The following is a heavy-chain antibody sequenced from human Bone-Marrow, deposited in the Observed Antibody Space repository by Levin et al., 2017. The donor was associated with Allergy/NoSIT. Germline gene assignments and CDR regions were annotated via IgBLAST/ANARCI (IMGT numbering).Heavy chain of an antibody. J-gene: IGHJ4*02. CDR2: INAVGDDL. V-gene: IGHV3-23*01. CDR3: AKDVFGGVRLGFDF. CDR1: GFTFNNFA. Sequence: PSGGSLRLSCAASGFTFNNFAMSWVRQAPGKGLEWVSAINAVGDDLYYADSVKGRFTISRDNSRYTLYLQMASLRAADTAIYYCAKDVFGGVRLGFDFWGQGALVTVSS. D-gene: IGHD3-16*01.